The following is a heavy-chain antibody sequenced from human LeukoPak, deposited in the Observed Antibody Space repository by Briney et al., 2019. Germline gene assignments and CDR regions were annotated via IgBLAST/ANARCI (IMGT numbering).Heavy chain of an antibody. CDR3: ARVTDYGDYVELSYGMDV. V-gene: IGHV3-20*01. J-gene: IGHJ6*02. Sequence: GGSLRLSCAASGFTFDDYGMSWVRQAPGKGLEWVSGINWNGGSTGYADSVNGRFTISRDNAKNSLYLQMNSLRAEDTALYHCARVTDYGDYVELSYGMDVWGQGTTVTVSS. CDR2: INWNGGST. CDR1: GFTFDDYG. D-gene: IGHD4-17*01.